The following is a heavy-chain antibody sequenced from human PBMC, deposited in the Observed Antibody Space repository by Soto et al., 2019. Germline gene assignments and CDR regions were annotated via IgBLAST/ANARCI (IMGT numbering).Heavy chain of an antibody. CDR3: ARWKHYYYGMDV. V-gene: IGHV1-2*02. CDR2: INPNSGGT. CDR1: GYTFTGYY. Sequence: ASVKVSCKASGYTFTGYYMHWVRQAPGQGLEWMGWINPNSGGTNYAQKFQGRVTMTRDTSISTAYMELSRLRSDDTAVYYCARWKHYYYGMDVWGQGTTVTVSS. J-gene: IGHJ6*02. D-gene: IGHD1-1*01.